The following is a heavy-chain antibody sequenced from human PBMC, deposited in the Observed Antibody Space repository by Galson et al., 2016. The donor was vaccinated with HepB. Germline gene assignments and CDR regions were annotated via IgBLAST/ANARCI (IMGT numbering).Heavy chain of an antibody. J-gene: IGHJ2*01. CDR1: GLDFRGYW. CDR3: TRETRWYFDL. V-gene: IGHV3-74*01. Sequence: SLRLSCAVSGLDFRGYWMHWVRQTPGKGLVWVSRINADGTATGYADSVKGRFTISRDDAKNTLYLQMNTLRVEDTVVYYCTRETRWYFDLWGRGTLLTVSS. CDR2: INADGTAT.